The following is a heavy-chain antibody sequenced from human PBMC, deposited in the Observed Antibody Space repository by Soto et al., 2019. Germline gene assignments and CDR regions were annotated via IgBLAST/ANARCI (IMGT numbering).Heavy chain of an antibody. CDR3: ARGWGTYFDF. Sequence: QVQLQESGPGLVKPSETLSLTCTVSGGSINFYYWNWIRQPPGKGLEWIGHSYYSGTTNYNPSLESRVMISIETSKNQFSLNLQSVTPADTAVYYCARGWGTYFDFWGRGTLVTVSS. V-gene: IGHV4-59*01. CDR1: GGSINFYY. D-gene: IGHD3-16*01. J-gene: IGHJ2*01. CDR2: SYYSGTT.